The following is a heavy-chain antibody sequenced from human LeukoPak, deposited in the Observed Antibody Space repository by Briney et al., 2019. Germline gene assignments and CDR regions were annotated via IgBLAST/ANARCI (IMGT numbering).Heavy chain of an antibody. Sequence: PGGSLRLSCAASGFTFSSYGMHWVRQAPGKGLEWVAVISYDGSNKYYADSVKGRFTISRDNSKNTLYLQMNSLRAEDTAVYYCAHGFGYWGQGTLVTVSS. V-gene: IGHV3-30*03. CDR1: GFTFSSYG. CDR2: ISYDGSNK. CDR3: AHGFGY. J-gene: IGHJ4*02.